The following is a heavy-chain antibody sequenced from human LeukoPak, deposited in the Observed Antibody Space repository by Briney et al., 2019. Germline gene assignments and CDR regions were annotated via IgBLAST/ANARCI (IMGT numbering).Heavy chain of an antibody. CDR3: ATDIDHAADFDY. Sequence: ASVKVSCKVSGYTLTELSMHWVRQAPGKGLEWMGGFDPEDGETIYAQKFQGRVTMTEDTSTDTAYMELSSLRSEDTAVYYCATDIDHAADFDYWGQGTLVTVSP. V-gene: IGHV1-24*01. CDR1: GYTLTELS. J-gene: IGHJ4*02. CDR2: FDPEDGET. D-gene: IGHD1-26*01.